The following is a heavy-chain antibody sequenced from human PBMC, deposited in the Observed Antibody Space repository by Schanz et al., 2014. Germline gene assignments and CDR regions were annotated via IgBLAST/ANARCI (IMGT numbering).Heavy chain of an antibody. CDR1: GFTFSDYY. D-gene: IGHD2-21*02. CDR2: ISSSSSYI. Sequence: QVQLVDSGGGLVKPGGSLRLSCAASGFTFSDYYMTWIRQAPGKGLEWVSSISSSSSYISYADSVKGRFTISRDNAKNSLYLQMNSLRAEDTAVYYCARPSDSSWYMDVWGKGTTVTVSS. CDR3: ARPSDSSWYMDV. V-gene: IGHV3-11*06. J-gene: IGHJ6*03.